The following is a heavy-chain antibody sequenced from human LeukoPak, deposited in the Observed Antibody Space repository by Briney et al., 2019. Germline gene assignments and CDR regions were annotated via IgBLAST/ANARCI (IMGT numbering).Heavy chain of an antibody. V-gene: IGHV7-4-1*02. CDR3: ARDRTLFDY. D-gene: IGHD1-7*01. Sequence: ASVKVSCKASGYTFTSYAINWVRQAPGQGLEWMGWINTNTGNPTFAQGFTGRFVFSLDTSVSTAYLQVSSLKTEDTAVYYCARDRTLFDYWGQGTLVTVSS. J-gene: IGHJ4*02. CDR2: INTNTGNP. CDR1: GYTFTSYA.